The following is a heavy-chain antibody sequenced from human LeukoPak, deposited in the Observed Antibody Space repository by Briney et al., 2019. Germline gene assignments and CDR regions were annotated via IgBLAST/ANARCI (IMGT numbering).Heavy chain of an antibody. J-gene: IGHJ4*02. Sequence: GGSLRLSCAASGFTFTSYSMNWVRQAPGKGLEWLSSISGSCTYIYYADSVRGRFTISRDNAKTSLYLQMNSLRAEDTAVYYCARHGGSGNSATFSPFDSWGQGTLVTVSS. CDR2: ISGSCTYI. V-gene: IGHV3-21*01. CDR1: GFTFTSYS. D-gene: IGHD4-23*01. CDR3: ARHGGSGNSATFSPFDS.